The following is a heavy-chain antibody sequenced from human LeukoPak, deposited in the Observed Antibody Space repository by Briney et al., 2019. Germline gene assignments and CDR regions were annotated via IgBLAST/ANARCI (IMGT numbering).Heavy chain of an antibody. CDR1: GFIFSDYG. D-gene: IGHD2-15*01. CDR3: GRDGGRVTKAPIDY. CDR2: IWNDGINT. J-gene: IGHJ4*02. V-gene: IGHV3-33*01. Sequence: GRSLRLSCAASGFIFSDYGMHLVRQAPGKGLEWVAVIWNDGINTYYADSVRGRFTTSRDNSENTLYLEMNSLRAEDTAVYYCGRDGGRVTKAPIDYWGQGTLVTVSS.